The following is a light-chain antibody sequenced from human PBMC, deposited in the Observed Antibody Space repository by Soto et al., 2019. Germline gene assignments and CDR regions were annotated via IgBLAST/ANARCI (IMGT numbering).Light chain of an antibody. CDR2: GAS. Sequence: EMVLTQSPGALSLSPGERATLSCRASQSVSTSYLAWYQQKPGQAPRLLIYGASSSASGIPDRVSGSESGTDFTLTISRLEPEDCAVYYCQHYGSSPLFTFGPGTKGDIK. V-gene: IGKV3-20*01. J-gene: IGKJ3*01. CDR3: QHYGSSPLFT. CDR1: QSVSTSY.